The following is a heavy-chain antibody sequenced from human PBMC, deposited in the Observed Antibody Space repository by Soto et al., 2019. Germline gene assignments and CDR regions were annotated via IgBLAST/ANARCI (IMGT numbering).Heavy chain of an antibody. Sequence: QVQLQQWGAGLLKPSETLSLTCAVYGGFVSSGSYYWSWIRQPPGKGLEWIGEMSHCGGTHFNPSLKSQVTISVDTSKNQFSLKMSSVTAADTALYYCARVERGTATTVVDAFDIWGPGTMVTVSS. CDR3: ARVERGTATTVVDAFDI. D-gene: IGHD1-1*01. CDR1: GGFVSSGSYY. V-gene: IGHV4-34*01. CDR2: MSHCGGT. J-gene: IGHJ3*02.